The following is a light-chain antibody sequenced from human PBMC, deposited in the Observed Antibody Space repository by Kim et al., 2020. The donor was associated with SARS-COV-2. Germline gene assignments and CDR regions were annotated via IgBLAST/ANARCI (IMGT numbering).Light chain of an antibody. Sequence: ASVGDRVTITCRASQDISNYLALYQQKPEKAPKLLMYGAVTLQSGVPSRFSGSGSGTDFSLTISSLQPEDFATYYCQQFYSYPLTFGGGTKVDIK. V-gene: IGKV1-9*01. CDR2: GAV. CDR1: QDISNY. J-gene: IGKJ4*01. CDR3: QQFYSYPLT.